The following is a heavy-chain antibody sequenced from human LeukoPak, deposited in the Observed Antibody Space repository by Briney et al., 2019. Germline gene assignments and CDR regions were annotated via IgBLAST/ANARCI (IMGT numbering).Heavy chain of an antibody. V-gene: IGHV4-39*07. CDR1: GGSISSSSYY. CDR3: ARVDSSGWYRALDY. Sequence: PSETLSLTCTVSGGSISSSSYYWGWIRQPPGKGLEWIGRIYTSGSTNYNPSLKSRVTMSVDTSKNQFSLKLSSVTAADTAVYYCARVDSSGWYRALDYWGQGTLVTVSS. J-gene: IGHJ4*02. CDR2: IYTSGST. D-gene: IGHD6-19*01.